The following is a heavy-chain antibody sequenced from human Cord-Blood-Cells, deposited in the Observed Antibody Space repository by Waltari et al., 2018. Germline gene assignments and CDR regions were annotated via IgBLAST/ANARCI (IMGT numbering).Heavy chain of an antibody. CDR3: ARSGYSSSSRGGYFDY. Sequence: QVQLQESGPGLVKPSETLSLTCTVSGGSVSSGSYYWSWIRQPPGKGLEWIGYIYYSGTPNYNPPLKSRGTISVDTSKNQFSLKLSSVTAADTAVYYCARSGYSSSSRGGYFDYWDQGTRVTVSS. J-gene: IGHJ4*02. D-gene: IGHD6-6*01. V-gene: IGHV4-61*01. CDR2: IYYSGTP. CDR1: GGSVSSGSYY.